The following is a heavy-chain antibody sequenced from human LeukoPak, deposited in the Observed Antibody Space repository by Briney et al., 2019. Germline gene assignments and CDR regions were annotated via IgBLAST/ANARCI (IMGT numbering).Heavy chain of an antibody. J-gene: IGHJ5*02. D-gene: IGHD3-22*01. CDR1: GYTFTGYY. Sequence: ASVKVSCKASGYTFTGYYMHWVRQAPGRGLEWMGWINPNSGGTNYAQKFQGRVTMTRDTSISTAYMELSRLRSDDTAVYNCAKTALGSIVFYHPAVYNWFDPWGQGTLVTVSS. V-gene: IGHV1-2*02. CDR3: AKTALGSIVFYHPAVYNWFDP. CDR2: INPNSGGT.